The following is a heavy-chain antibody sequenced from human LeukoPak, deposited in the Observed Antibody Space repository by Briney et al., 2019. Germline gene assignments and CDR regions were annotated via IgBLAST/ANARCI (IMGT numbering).Heavy chain of an antibody. D-gene: IGHD4-17*01. CDR3: ARHSGYGDYPLDY. J-gene: IGHJ4*02. CDR1: GGSISNYY. CDR2: IYSSGST. Sequence: SETLSLTCTVSGGSISNYYWSWIRQPPAKGLEWVAHIYSSGSTTYNPSLKSRVTISMDTSKNQFSLKVRSVTAADTAVYYCARHSGYGDYPLDYWGQGTLVTVSS. V-gene: IGHV4-59*08.